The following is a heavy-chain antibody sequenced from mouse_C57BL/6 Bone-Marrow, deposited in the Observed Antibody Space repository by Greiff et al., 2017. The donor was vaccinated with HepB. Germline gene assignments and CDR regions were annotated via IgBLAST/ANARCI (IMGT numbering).Heavy chain of an antibody. D-gene: IGHD1-1*01. CDR2: IDPANGNT. Sequence: EVQLQQSVAELVRPGASVKLSCTASGFNIKNTYMHWVKQRPEQGLEWIGRIDPANGNTQYAPKFQGKATITADTSSNTAYLQLSSLTSEDTAIYYCASQGITTVVGAGFAYWGQGTLVTVSA. CDR1: GFNIKNTY. CDR3: ASQGITTVVGAGFAY. J-gene: IGHJ3*01. V-gene: IGHV14-3*01.